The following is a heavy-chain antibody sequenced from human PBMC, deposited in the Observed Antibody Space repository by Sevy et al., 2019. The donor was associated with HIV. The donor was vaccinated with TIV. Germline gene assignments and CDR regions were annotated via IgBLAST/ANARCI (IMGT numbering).Heavy chain of an antibody. V-gene: IGHV3-7*03. Sequence: GGSLRLSCAVSGFSFSHYWMTWVRQAPGKGLEWVANIKPDGSEKYYGDSVKGRFTISRDNAKNSLYLQMSSLGVEDTAIYYCARGRGWCDYWGQGIMVTVSS. CDR2: IKPDGSEK. CDR1: GFSFSHYW. CDR3: ARGRGWCDY. D-gene: IGHD6-19*01. J-gene: IGHJ4*02.